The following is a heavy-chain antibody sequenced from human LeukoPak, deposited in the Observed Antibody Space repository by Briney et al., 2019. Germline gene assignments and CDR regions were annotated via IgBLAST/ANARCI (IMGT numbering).Heavy chain of an antibody. V-gene: IGHV3-30*03. CDR3: ARVFTDYFDY. D-gene: IGHD3-3*01. CDR1: GFTFSSYG. Sequence: GRSLRLSCAASGFTFSSYGMHWVRQAPGKGLEWVAVISYDGSNKYYADSVKGRFTISRDNSKNTLYLQMNSLRAEDTAVYYCARVFTDYFDYWGQGTLVTVSS. J-gene: IGHJ4*02. CDR2: ISYDGSNK.